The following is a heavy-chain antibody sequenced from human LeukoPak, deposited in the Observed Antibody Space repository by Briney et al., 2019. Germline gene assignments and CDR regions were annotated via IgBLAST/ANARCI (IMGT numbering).Heavy chain of an antibody. D-gene: IGHD3-3*01. V-gene: IGHV1-69*05. CDR2: IIPIFGTA. J-gene: IGHJ6*03. Sequence: SVKVSCKASGGTFSSYAISWVRQAPGQGLEWMGGIIPIFGTANYAQKFQGKVTITTDESTSTAYMELSSLRSEDTAVYYCAREKLYYYFWSGYYGRGFPYYYYYYMDVWGKGTTVTVSS. CDR3: AREKLYYYFWSGYYGRGFPYYYYYYMDV. CDR1: GGTFSSYA.